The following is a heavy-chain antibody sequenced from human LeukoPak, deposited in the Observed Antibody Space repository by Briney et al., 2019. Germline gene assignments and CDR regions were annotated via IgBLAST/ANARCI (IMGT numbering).Heavy chain of an antibody. CDR3: ARQRVIAAIRAFDI. D-gene: IGHD2-15*01. J-gene: IGHJ3*02. CDR2: IYPGDSDT. CDR1: GYSFTSYW. V-gene: IGHV5-51*01. Sequence: GESLKISCKGSGYSFTSYWIGWVRQMPGKGLEWMGIIYPGDSDTRYSPSFQGQVTISADKSISIAYLQWSSLQASDTAIYYCARQRVIAAIRAFDIWGQGTVVTVSS.